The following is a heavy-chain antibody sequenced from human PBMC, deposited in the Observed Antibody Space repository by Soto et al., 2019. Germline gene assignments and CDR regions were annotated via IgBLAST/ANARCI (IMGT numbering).Heavy chain of an antibody. J-gene: IGHJ6*02. CDR3: AASIFYYGMDV. V-gene: IGHV5-51*01. CDR1: GYTFTNYW. Sequence: PGESLKISCKGYGYTFTNYWIGWVRQMPGKGLEWMGIIYPGDSDTKYNPSFQGQVTISADKSITTTCLRWTSLKDSDTAIYYCAASIFYYGMDVWGQGTTVRVSS. CDR2: IYPGDSDT.